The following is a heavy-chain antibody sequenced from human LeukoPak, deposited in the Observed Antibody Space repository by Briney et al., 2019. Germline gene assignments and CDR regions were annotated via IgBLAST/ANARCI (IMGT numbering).Heavy chain of an antibody. CDR1: GYTFDGYY. V-gene: IGHV1-2*02. CDR3: ARDRNTMVRGVGY. CDR2: INPNSGGT. Sequence: ASVKVSCKASGYTFDGYYMHWERQAPGQGLEWMGWINPNSGGTNYAQKFQGRVTMTRDTSISTAYMELSRLRSDDTAVYYCARDRNTMVRGVGYWGQGTLVTVSS. J-gene: IGHJ4*02. D-gene: IGHD3-10*01.